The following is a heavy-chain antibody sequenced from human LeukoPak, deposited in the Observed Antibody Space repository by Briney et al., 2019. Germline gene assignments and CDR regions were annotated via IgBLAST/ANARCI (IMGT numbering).Heavy chain of an antibody. D-gene: IGHD3-22*01. Sequence: HPGGSLRLSCAASGFTFSTYWMAWVRQAPGKGLEWVANIKQDGSEKYYVDSVKGRFTISRDNAKNSLYLQMNSLRAEDTAVYYCAKDPAPMIVVVIDDAFDIWGQGTMVTVSS. V-gene: IGHV3-7*03. CDR2: IKQDGSEK. CDR3: AKDPAPMIVVVIDDAFDI. CDR1: GFTFSTYW. J-gene: IGHJ3*02.